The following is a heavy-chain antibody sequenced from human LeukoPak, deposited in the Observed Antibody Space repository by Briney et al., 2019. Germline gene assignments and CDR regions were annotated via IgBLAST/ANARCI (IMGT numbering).Heavy chain of an antibody. V-gene: IGHV3-48*03. Sequence: GGSLRLSCAASGFTFSSYEMNWVRQAPGKGLEWVSYISSSGSTIYCADSVKGRFTISRDNAKNSLYLQMNSLRAEDTAVYYCARVGETTPAFDYWGQGTLVTVSS. D-gene: IGHD1-7*01. CDR1: GFTFSSYE. CDR2: ISSSGSTI. CDR3: ARVGETTPAFDY. J-gene: IGHJ4*02.